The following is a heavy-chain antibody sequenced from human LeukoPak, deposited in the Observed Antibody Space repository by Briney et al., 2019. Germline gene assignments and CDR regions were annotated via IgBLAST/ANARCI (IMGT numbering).Heavy chain of an antibody. J-gene: IGHJ4*02. Sequence: PGGSLRLSCAVSGFSITNYWMTWVRQAPGKGLEWVANIKGDGSEKYYVDSVKGRFTISRDNDKNYLYLQMNSLRDEDTAVYYCAKRSPVAVWGQGTLVAVSS. D-gene: IGHD6-19*01. CDR1: GFSITNYW. CDR2: IKGDGSEK. CDR3: AKRSPVAV. V-gene: IGHV3-7*01.